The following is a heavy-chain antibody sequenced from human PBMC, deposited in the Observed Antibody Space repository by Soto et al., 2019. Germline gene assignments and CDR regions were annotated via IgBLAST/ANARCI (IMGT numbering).Heavy chain of an antibody. CDR3: ARDQRITMVRGVIVEAYYYGMDV. V-gene: IGHV4-31*11. CDR1: GGSISSGGDY. D-gene: IGHD3-10*01. J-gene: IGHJ6*02. Sequence: SETLSLTCAVSGGSISSGGDYWSWIRQHPGKGLEWIGYIYYSGSTYYNPSLKSRVTISVDTSKNQFSLKLSSVTAADTAVYYCARDQRITMVRGVIVEAYYYGMDVWGQGTTVTVSS. CDR2: IYYSGST.